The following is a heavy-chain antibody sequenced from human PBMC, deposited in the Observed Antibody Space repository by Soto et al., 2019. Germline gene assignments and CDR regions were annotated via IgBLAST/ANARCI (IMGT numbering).Heavy chain of an antibody. CDR1: GYTFSSYS. CDR2: INPSGGST. D-gene: IGHD3-3*01. Sequence: QVQVVQSGAEVKKPGASVKVSCKASGYTFSSYSMRWVRQAPGQGLEWMGIINPSGGSTNYAQKFQGRVTMTRDTSTSTVYMELSSLRSDDTAVYYCARGRTYVSDFFDIWGQGTMVTVSS. CDR3: ARGRTYVSDFFDI. V-gene: IGHV1-46*01. J-gene: IGHJ3*02.